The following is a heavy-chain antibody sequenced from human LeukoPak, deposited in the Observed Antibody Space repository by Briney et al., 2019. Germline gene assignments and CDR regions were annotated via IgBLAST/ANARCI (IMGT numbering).Heavy chain of an antibody. CDR1: GGSFSGYY. Sequence: KPSETLSLTCAVYGGSFSGYYWSWIRQPPGKGLEWIGEINHSGSTNYNPSLKSRVTISVDTSKNQFSLKLSSVTAADTAVYYCARGRIQLWRRYWLDPWGQGTLVTVSS. D-gene: IGHD5-18*01. CDR2: INHSGST. V-gene: IGHV4-34*01. J-gene: IGHJ5*02. CDR3: ARGRIQLWRRYWLDP.